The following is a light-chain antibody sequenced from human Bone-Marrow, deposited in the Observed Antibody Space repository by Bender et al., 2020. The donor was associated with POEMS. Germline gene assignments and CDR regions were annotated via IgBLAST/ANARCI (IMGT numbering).Light chain of an antibody. CDR2: EGF. V-gene: IGLV2-23*01. J-gene: IGLJ3*02. Sequence: QSALTQPASVSGSPGQSITISCTGTSSDVGSYNLVSWYQQHPGTAPKFIIYEGFKRPSGVSNRFSGSKSGNTASLTISGLQSEDEADFYCCSYAGSRHWLFGGGTKLTVL. CDR3: CSYAGSRHWL. CDR1: SSDVGSYNL.